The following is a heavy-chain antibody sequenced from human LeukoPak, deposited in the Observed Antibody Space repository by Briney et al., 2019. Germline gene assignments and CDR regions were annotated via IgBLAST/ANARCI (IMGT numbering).Heavy chain of an antibody. CDR1: GGSISSYY. CDR3: AGYSSSGWVDY. CDR2: IYTSGST. Sequence: PSETLSLTCTVSGGSISSYYWSWIRQPPGKGLEWIGYIYTSGSTNYNPSLKSRVTISVDTSKNQFSLKLSSVTAADTAVYYCAGYSSSGWVDYWGQGTLVTVSS. D-gene: IGHD6-6*01. V-gene: IGHV4-4*09. J-gene: IGHJ4*02.